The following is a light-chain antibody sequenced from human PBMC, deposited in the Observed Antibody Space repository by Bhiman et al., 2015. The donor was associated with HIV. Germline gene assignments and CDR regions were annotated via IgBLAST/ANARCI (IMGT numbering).Light chain of an antibody. CDR2: KDS. J-gene: IGLJ3*02. CDR3: QVWDSSSDHSWV. CDR1: ALAKQY. V-gene: IGLV3-25*02. Sequence: SSELTQPPSVSVSPGQTARITCSGDALAKQYAYWYQQKPGQAPVLVIYKDSERPSGIPERFSGSNSGNTATLTISRVEAGDEADYYCQVWDSSSDHSWVFGGGTKLTVL.